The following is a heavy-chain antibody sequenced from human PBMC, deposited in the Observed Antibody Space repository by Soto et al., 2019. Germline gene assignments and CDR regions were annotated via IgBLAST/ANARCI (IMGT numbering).Heavy chain of an antibody. CDR3: ARDLGHRHFDY. Sequence: PGGSLRLSCAASGFTFSSYWMSWLRQAPGKGLEWVANIKQDGSEKYYVDSVKGRFTISRDNAKNSLYLQMNSLRAEDTAVYYCARDLGHRHFDYWGQGTLVTVSS. CDR2: IKQDGSEK. V-gene: IGHV3-7*01. CDR1: GFTFSSYW. D-gene: IGHD7-27*01. J-gene: IGHJ4*02.